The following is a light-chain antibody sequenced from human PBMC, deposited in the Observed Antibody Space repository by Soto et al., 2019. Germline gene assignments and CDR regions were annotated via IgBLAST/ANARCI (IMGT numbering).Light chain of an antibody. Sequence: DIQMTQSPSTLSASVGDRVTITCRASQSIATYLTWYQQKPGKAPKLLIYDASSLKGGVPSRFSGSGSGTEFTLTISSLQPDDFATYYCQQYNSYLFTFGPGTKVDIK. CDR3: QQYNSYLFT. CDR2: DAS. V-gene: IGKV1-5*01. CDR1: QSIATY. J-gene: IGKJ3*01.